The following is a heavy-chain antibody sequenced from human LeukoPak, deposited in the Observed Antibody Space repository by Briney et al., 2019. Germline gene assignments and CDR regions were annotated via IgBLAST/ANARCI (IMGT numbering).Heavy chain of an antibody. J-gene: IGHJ4*02. CDR1: GFPLSSYS. V-gene: IGHV3-48*01. D-gene: IGHD2-15*01. Sequence: GGSLRLSCAASGFPLSSYSINWVRQAPGEGLECVSYISSSGSAIYYVDSVKGRFTVSRDNAKNSLLLQMNSPRAEDTAVYYCVRVKGSYDYWGQGALVTVAS. CDR2: ISSSGSAI. CDR3: VRVKGSYDY.